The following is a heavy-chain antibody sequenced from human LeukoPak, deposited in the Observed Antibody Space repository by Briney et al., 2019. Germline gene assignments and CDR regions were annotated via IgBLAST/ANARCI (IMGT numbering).Heavy chain of an antibody. D-gene: IGHD3-16*01. Sequence: GGNLRLSCAASGFTFSSSWMHRVRQSPGQGLVWVSRLNDDRSNTTYADSVKGRFTISRDNAKNTLYLQMNSLRAEDTAVYYCARALGRPLDFWGQGTLDTLPS. V-gene: IGHV3-74*01. CDR1: GFTFSSSW. J-gene: IGHJ4*02. CDR3: ARALGRPLDF. CDR2: LNDDRSNT.